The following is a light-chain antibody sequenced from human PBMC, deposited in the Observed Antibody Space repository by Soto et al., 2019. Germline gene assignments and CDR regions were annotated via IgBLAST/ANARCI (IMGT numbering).Light chain of an antibody. CDR2: ATS. CDR1: QSVGNN. J-gene: IGKJ4*01. Sequence: EIVVTQSPATLSVSPGERATLSCRASQSVGNNLSWYQQKPGQAPSLLIFATSTRDTIVPARFSGGRFGTEFTLTSASLQYEDFAVYYCEQYGDLPLTFGGGAKVEIE. CDR3: EQYGDLPLT. V-gene: IGKV3-15*01.